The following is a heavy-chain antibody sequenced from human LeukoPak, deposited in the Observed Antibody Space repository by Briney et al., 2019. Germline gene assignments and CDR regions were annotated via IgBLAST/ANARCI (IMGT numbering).Heavy chain of an antibody. CDR3: ARDAVAGSLNWFDP. CDR2: IKQDGTER. D-gene: IGHD6-19*01. Sequence: GGSLRLSCAASGFTFSNYWMTWVRQAPGKGLEWVANIKQDGTERYYVDSLEGRFIISRDNAKYSLYLQINSMRAEDTAVYYCARDAVAGSLNWFDPWGQGTLVTVSS. J-gene: IGHJ5*02. V-gene: IGHV3-7*03. CDR1: GFTFSNYW.